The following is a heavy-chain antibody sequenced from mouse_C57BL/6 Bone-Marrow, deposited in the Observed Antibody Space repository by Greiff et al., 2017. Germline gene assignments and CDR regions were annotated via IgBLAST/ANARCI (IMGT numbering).Heavy chain of an antibody. V-gene: IGHV1-55*01. D-gene: IGHD2-5*01. CDR2: IYPGRGST. J-gene: IGHJ1*03. CDR1: GYTFTSYW. CDR3: AIPYYSNYWYFDV. Sequence: QVQLQQPGAELVKPGASVKMSCKASGYTFTSYWITWVKQRPGQGLEWLGDIYPGRGSTNYNEKFKSKATLTVVTSSSTAYMQLSCLTSEDSAVYYCAIPYYSNYWYFDVWGTGTTVTVSS.